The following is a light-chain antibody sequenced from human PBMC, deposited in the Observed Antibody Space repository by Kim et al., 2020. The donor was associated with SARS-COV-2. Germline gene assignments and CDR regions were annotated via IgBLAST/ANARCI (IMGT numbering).Light chain of an antibody. CDR2: GKN. Sequence: ALRQAVRSPCQGDSLRSYYASWYQQKPGQAPVLVIYGKNNRPSGIPDRFSGSSSGNTASLTITGAQAEDEADYYCNSRDSSGNHVVFGGGTQLTVL. J-gene: IGLJ2*01. CDR1: SLRSYY. CDR3: NSRDSSGNHVV. V-gene: IGLV3-19*01.